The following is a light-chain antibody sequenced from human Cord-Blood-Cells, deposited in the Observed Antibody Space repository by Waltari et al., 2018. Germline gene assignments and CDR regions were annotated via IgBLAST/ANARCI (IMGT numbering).Light chain of an antibody. J-gene: IGKJ2*03. CDR1: PSVLYSSNNKHY. CDR3: QQYYSTPYS. Sequence: DIVMNQSPDSLAVSLGERATINCTSSPSVLYSSNNKHYLAWYQQKPGQPPKLLIYWASTRESGVPDRFSGSGSGTDFTLTISSLQAEDVAVYYCQQYYSTPYSFGQGTKLEIK. V-gene: IGKV4-1*01. CDR2: WAS.